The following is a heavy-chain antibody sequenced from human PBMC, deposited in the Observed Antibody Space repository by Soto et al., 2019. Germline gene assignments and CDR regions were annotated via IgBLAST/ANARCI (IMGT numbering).Heavy chain of an antibody. V-gene: IGHV1-18*01. Sequence: ASVKVSCKASGYTFTNFGVTWVRRAPGQGLEWMGWISAYTDTPNYAQKFQGRVTMTIDTSTSTAYMDLRSLTSDDTAVYYCARVIPGGEAWCYPWGQGTRVTVSS. CDR2: ISAYTDTP. J-gene: IGHJ5*02. CDR3: ARVIPGGEAWCYP. CDR1: GYTFTNFG. D-gene: IGHD2-2*01.